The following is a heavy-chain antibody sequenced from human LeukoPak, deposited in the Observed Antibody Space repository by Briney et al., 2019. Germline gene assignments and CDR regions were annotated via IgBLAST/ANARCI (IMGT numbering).Heavy chain of an antibody. D-gene: IGHD3-10*01. J-gene: IGHJ6*03. CDR3: TKDINSGIFYNTYMDV. CDR1: GFTFSSYW. CDR2: IKQDGSEK. Sequence: PGGSLRLSCAASGFTFSSYWMSWVRQAPGKGLEWVANIKQDGSEKYYVDSVKGRFTISRDNSKSSLYLQMNNLRPEDTALYYCTKDINSGIFYNTYMDVWGKGTPVTVSS. V-gene: IGHV3-7*03.